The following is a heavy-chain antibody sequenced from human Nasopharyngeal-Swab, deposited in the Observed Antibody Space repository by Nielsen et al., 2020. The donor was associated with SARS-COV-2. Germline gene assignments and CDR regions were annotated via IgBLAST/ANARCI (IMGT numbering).Heavy chain of an antibody. J-gene: IGHJ4*02. Sequence: ASVKVSCKASGYTFTSYDINWVRQATGQGLEWMGWMNPNSGNTGYAQKFQGRLTMTMDTSINTAYMELNSLTSEDTAVYYCARVGGVFDYWGQGTLVTVSS. D-gene: IGHD6-25*01. V-gene: IGHV1-8*01. CDR1: GYTFTSYD. CDR2: MNPNSGNT. CDR3: ARVGGVFDY.